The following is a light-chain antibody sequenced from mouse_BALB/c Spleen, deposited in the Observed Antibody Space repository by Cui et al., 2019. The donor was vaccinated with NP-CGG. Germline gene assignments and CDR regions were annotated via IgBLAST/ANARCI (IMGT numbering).Light chain of an antibody. J-gene: IGLJ1*01. CDR2: STN. V-gene: IGLV1*01. CDR1: TGAVTTSNY. CDR3: ALWYSNHWV. Sequence: QAVVTQESALPTSPGETVTLTCRSSTGAVTTSNYANWVQEKPDHLFTGLIGSTNNRAPGVPARFSGSLIGGKAALTITGAQTEDEAIYFCALWYSNHWVFSGGTKMTVL.